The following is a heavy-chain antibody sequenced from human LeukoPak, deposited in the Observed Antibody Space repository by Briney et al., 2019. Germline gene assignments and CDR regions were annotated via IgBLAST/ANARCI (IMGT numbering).Heavy chain of an antibody. Sequence: ASVKVSCKASGGTFSSYAISWVRQAPGQGLEWMGGIIPIFGTANYAQKFQGRVTITADESTSTAYMELSSLRSEDTAVYYCATEGAVAGSIDYWGQGTLVTVSS. CDR3: ATEGAVAGSIDY. J-gene: IGHJ4*02. CDR2: IIPIFGTA. V-gene: IGHV1-69*13. CDR1: GGTFSSYA. D-gene: IGHD6-19*01.